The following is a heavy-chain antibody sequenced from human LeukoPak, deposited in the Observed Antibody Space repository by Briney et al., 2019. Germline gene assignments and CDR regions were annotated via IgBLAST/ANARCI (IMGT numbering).Heavy chain of an antibody. CDR1: GYSFNSYW. D-gene: IGHD3-3*01. CDR3: ARRKMYDFDY. J-gene: IGHJ4*02. CDR2: IYPGDSDT. V-gene: IGHV5-51*01. Sequence: GESLKISCKGSGYSFNSYWIGWVRQMPGKGLEWMGIIYPGDSDTKYSPSFQGQVTISADKSTSTAYLQWSSLKASDTAMYYCARRKMYDFDYWGQGTLVTVSS.